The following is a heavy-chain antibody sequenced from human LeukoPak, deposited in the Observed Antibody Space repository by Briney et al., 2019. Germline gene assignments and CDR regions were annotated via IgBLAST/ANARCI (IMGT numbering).Heavy chain of an antibody. CDR1: GFTFGSYG. Sequence: GGSLRLSCAASGFTFGSYGMHWVRQAPGKGLEWVAFIRYDGKNKYSADSMKGRFTISRDNSKTTLYLQMNSLRGEDTAVYYCAKDGGYDFWSGYLYYFDYWGQGTLVTVSS. D-gene: IGHD3-3*01. CDR2: IRYDGKNK. V-gene: IGHV3-30*02. J-gene: IGHJ4*02. CDR3: AKDGGYDFWSGYLYYFDY.